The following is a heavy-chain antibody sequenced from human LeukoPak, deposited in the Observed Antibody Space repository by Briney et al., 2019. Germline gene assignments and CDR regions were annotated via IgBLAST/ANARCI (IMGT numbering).Heavy chain of an antibody. Sequence: PSETLSLTCAVYGGSFSGYYWSWIRQPPGKGLEWIGEINHSGSTNYNPSLKSRVTISVDRSKNQFSLKLSSVTAADTAVYYCVRGPNYYGSGEDPAFDYWGQGTLVTVSS. CDR3: VRGPNYYGSGEDPAFDY. CDR2: INHSGST. CDR1: GGSFSGYY. D-gene: IGHD3-10*01. V-gene: IGHV4-34*01. J-gene: IGHJ4*02.